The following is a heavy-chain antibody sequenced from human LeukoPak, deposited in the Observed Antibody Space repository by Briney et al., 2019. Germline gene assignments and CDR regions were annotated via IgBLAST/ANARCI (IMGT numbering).Heavy chain of an antibody. CDR2: INHSGST. Sequence: PSETLSLTCAVYGGSFSGYYWSWIRQPPGKGLEWIGEINHSGSTNYNPSLKSRVTISVDTSKNQFSLKLSSVTAADTAVYYCAREPKFWGSGSYPFDYWAREPWSPSPQ. J-gene: IGHJ4*02. D-gene: IGHD1-26*01. CDR3: AREPKFWGSGSYPFDY. CDR1: GGSFSGYY. V-gene: IGHV4-34*01.